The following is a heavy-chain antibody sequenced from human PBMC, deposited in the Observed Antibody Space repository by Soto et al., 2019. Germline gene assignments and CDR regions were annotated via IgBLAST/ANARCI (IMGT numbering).Heavy chain of an antibody. Sequence: EVQLLESGGGLVQPGGSLRLSCAASGFTFSSYAMSWVRQAPGKGLEWVSAISGSGGSTYYADSVKGRFTISRDKSKNTLYLQMNSLRAEDTAVYYCAKDSVEKNPTVVNGWYFDLWGRGTLVTVSS. D-gene: IGHD4-17*01. CDR2: ISGSGGST. J-gene: IGHJ2*01. CDR1: GFTFSSYA. V-gene: IGHV3-23*01. CDR3: AKDSVEKNPTVVNGWYFDL.